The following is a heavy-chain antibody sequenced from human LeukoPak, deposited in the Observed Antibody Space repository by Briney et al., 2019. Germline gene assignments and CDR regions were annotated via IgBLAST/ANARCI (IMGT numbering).Heavy chain of an antibody. CDR2: INPSGGST. J-gene: IGHJ6*02. CDR3: ARDSRVKGMDV. CDR1: GYTFTSYY. V-gene: IGHV1-46*01. D-gene: IGHD4-23*01. Sequence: ASVKVSCTASGYTFTSYYMHWVRQAPGQGLEWMGIINPSGGSTSYAQKFQGRVTMTRDTSTSTVYMELSSLRSEDTAVYYCARDSRVKGMDVWGQGTTVTVSS.